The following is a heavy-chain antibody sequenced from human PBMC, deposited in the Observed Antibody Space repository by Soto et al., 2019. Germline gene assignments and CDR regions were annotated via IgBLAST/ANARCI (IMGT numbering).Heavy chain of an antibody. CDR2: IHYSGST. V-gene: IGHV4-39*01. CDR1: GGSISSSSYY. J-gene: IGHJ6*02. Sequence: SETLSLTCTVSGGSISSSSYYWGWIRQPPGKGLEWIGSIHYSGSTYYNPSLKNRVTISVDTSKNQITMKLSSVTAADTAVYYCASILRITIFGVVPSYGMDVWGQGTTVTVSS. CDR3: ASILRITIFGVVPSYGMDV. D-gene: IGHD3-3*01.